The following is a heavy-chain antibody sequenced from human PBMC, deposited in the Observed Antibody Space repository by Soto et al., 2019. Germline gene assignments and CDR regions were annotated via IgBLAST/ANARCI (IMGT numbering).Heavy chain of an antibody. CDR3: ARVGGFSPYSYNLDV. V-gene: IGHV1-46*02. Sequence: QVQLVQSGAEVQKPGASVKVSCKASGYTLNTYYMHWVRQSPGQGPEWMGIINPRGGSTTYAQNFQDRVTMTRDTSSSTVYMELSSLRSEDTSEYYCARVGGFSPYSYNLDVWCQGTPVTVSS. J-gene: IGHJ6*02. D-gene: IGHD2-15*01. CDR2: INPRGGST. CDR1: GYTLNTYY.